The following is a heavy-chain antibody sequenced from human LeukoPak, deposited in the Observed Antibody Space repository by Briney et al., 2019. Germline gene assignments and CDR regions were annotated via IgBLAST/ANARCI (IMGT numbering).Heavy chain of an antibody. CDR3: ARCYKGYYFDY. J-gene: IGHJ4*02. Sequence: ASVKVSCTASGYTFTGYYMHWVRQAPGQGLEWMGWISAYNGNTNYEQKLQGRVTMTTDTSTSTAYMELRSLRSDDTAVYSCARCYKGYYFDYWGQGTLVTVSS. D-gene: IGHD2-2*02. CDR1: GYTFTGYY. CDR2: ISAYNGNT. V-gene: IGHV1-18*04.